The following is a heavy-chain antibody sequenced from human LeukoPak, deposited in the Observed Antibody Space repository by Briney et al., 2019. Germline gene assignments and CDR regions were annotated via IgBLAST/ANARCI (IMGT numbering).Heavy chain of an antibody. J-gene: IGHJ5*02. CDR3: ARAPMVRGVPHFTPLNWFDP. V-gene: IGHV3-23*01. CDR2: ISGSGGST. CDR1: GLTFSSYA. Sequence: PGGSLRLSCAASGLTFSSYAMSWVRQAPGKGLEWVSAISGSGGSTYYADSVKGRFTISRDNSKNTLYLQMNSLRAEDTAVYYCARAPMVRGVPHFTPLNWFDPWGQGTLVTVSS. D-gene: IGHD3-10*01.